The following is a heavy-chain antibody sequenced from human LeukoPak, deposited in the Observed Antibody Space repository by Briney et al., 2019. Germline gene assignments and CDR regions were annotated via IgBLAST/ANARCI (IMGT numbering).Heavy chain of an antibody. J-gene: IGHJ4*02. CDR2: IYTSGST. CDR3: ARVMYYYDSSGYYVYYFDY. D-gene: IGHD3-22*01. CDR1: GGSISSYY. Sequence: PPETLSLTCTVSGGSISSYYWSWIRQPAGKGLEWIGRIYTSGSTNYNPSLKSRVTMSVDTSKNQFSLKLSSVTAADTAVYYCARVMYYYDSSGYYVYYFDYWGQGTLVTVSS. V-gene: IGHV4-4*07.